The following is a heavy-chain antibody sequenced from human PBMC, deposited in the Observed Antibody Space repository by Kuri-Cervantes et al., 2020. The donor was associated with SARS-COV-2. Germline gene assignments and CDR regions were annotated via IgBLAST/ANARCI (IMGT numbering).Heavy chain of an antibody. CDR2: MNPNSGNT. D-gene: IGHD6-13*01. CDR1: GYTFTSYD. CDR3: ARVAAAAGPAGEYSFYMDV. Sequence: ASVKVSCKASGYTFTSYDINWVRQATGQGLEWMGWMNPNSGNTGYAQKFQGRVTITADKSTSTAYMELSSLTSEDTAVYYCARVAAAAGPAGEYSFYMDVWGKGTTVTVSS. J-gene: IGHJ6*03. V-gene: IGHV1-8*03.